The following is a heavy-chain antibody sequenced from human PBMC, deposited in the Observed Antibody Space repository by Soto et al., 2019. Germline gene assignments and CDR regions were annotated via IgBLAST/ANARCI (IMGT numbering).Heavy chain of an antibody. CDR3: AREWYYGSGSYPY. Sequence: PSETLSLTCTVSGGSISSYYWSWIRQPPGKGLEWIGYIYYSGSTNYNPSLKSRVTISVDTSKNQFSLKLSSVTAADTAVYYCAREWYYGSGSYPYWGQGTLVTVSS. J-gene: IGHJ4*02. CDR2: IYYSGST. CDR1: GGSISSYY. V-gene: IGHV4-59*01. D-gene: IGHD3-10*01.